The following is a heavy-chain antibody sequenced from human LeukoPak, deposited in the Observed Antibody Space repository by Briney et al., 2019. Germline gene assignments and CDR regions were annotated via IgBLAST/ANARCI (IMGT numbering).Heavy chain of an antibody. CDR3: AKSGPVTGTIMRGSDY. Sequence: GGSLRLSCAASGFTFSTYSMNWVRQAPGKGLEWVSYISSLGSTIYFADSVKGRFTISRDNAKNSLYLQMNSLRAEDTAVYYCAKSGPVTGTIMRGSDYWGQGTLVTVSS. CDR1: GFTFSTYS. CDR2: ISSLGSTI. V-gene: IGHV3-48*01. J-gene: IGHJ4*02. D-gene: IGHD6-19*01.